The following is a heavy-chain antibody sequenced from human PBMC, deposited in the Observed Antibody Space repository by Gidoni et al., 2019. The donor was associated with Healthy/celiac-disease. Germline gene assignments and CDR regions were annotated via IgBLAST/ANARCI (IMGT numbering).Heavy chain of an antibody. V-gene: IGHV5-10-1*03. J-gene: IGHJ4*02. Sequence: EVQLVQSGAQVEQPEGSLRISCNGSGYSFTSYWISWVRQMPGKGLEWMGRIDPSDSYTNYSPSFQGHVTISADKSISTAYLQWSSLKAADTAMYYCARQGPSTVTTVFDYWGQGTLVTVSS. CDR2: IDPSDSYT. D-gene: IGHD4-17*01. CDR1: GYSFTSYW. CDR3: ARQGPSTVTTVFDY.